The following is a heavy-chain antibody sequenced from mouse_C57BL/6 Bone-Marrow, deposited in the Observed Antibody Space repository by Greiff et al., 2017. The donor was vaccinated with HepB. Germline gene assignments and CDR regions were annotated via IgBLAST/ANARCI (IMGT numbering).Heavy chain of an antibody. CDR2: IWTGGGT. V-gene: IGHV2-9-1*01. CDR1: GFSLTSYA. D-gene: IGHD2-4*01. J-gene: IGHJ1*03. CDR3: ARNSYYDYDWYFDV. Sequence: VKLMESGPGLVAPSQSLSITCTVSGFSLTSYAISWVRQPPGKGLEWLGVIWTGGGTNYNSALKSRLSISKDNSKSQVFLKMNSMQTDDTARYYCARNSYYDYDWYFDVWGTGTTVTVSS.